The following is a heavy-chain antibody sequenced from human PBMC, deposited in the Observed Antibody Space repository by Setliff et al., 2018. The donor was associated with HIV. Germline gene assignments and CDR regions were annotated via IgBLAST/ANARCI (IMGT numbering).Heavy chain of an antibody. V-gene: IGHV4-34*10. J-gene: IGHJ3*02. Sequence: PSETLSLTCAVYDGSFSAYYWSWIRQPPGKGLEWIGQINHSGSTDYNPSLRSRVTMSVDTSKNQFYLKLSSVTAADTAVYYCARRRIMIKAVDTWGQGTMVT. D-gene: IGHD3-22*01. CDR2: INHSGST. CDR1: DGSFSAYY. CDR3: ARRRIMIKAVDT.